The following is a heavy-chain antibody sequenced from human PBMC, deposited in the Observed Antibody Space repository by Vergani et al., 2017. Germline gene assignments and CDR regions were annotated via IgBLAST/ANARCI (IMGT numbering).Heavy chain of an antibody. D-gene: IGHD2-15*01. CDR3: TRSECSGTTCYGHYFDL. J-gene: IGHJ4*01. CDR1: GFMVTTYY. Sequence: VELLESGGGLAQPGGSLRVSCSASGFMVTTYYMSWVRQAPGKGLEWVSVIKRDGRTSYAESVRGRFTISRDTSRNAVYLQMNILRVEDTGVYYCTRSECSGTTCYGHYFDLWGHGILVTVSS. CDR2: IKRDGRT. V-gene: IGHV3-66*02.